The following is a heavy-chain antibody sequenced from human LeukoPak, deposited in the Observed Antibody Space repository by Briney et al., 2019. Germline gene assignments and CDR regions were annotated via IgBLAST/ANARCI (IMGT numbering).Heavy chain of an antibody. Sequence: PSGTLSLTCSVSGDSIRKDNWWTWVRRSPGKGLEWLGEIYDSGKTNYHPSLRSRIAISIDTAKRQFSLELTAVTAADTAVYYCANHYSGYIDYWGQGILVTVSS. J-gene: IGHJ4*02. CDR2: IYDSGKT. V-gene: IGHV4-4*02. CDR3: ANHYSGYIDY. D-gene: IGHD5-12*01. CDR1: GDSIRKDNW.